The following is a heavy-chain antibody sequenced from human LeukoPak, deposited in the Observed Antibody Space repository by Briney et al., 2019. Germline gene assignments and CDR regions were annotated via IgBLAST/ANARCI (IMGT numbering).Heavy chain of an antibody. CDR3: ARDPNSAL. V-gene: IGHV4-4*07. D-gene: IGHD4-23*01. J-gene: IGHJ4*02. Sequence: PSETLSLTCTVFGDSISSYYWSWIRQPAGKGLEWIGRIFSSGNSSYNPSLKSRVTMSVDTSKNQFSLKLSSVTAADTAVYYCARDPNSALWGQGTLVTVSS. CDR2: IFSSGNS. CDR1: GDSISSYY.